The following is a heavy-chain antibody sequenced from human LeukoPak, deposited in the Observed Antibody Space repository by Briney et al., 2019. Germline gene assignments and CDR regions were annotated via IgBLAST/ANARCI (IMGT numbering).Heavy chain of an antibody. Sequence: ASVKVSCKASGYTFTSYGISWVRQAPGQGLEWMGWISAYNGNTNYAQKLQGRVTMTTDTSTSTAYMELSRLRFDDTAVYYCARRYYYGSGAPYYYGMDVWGQGTTVTASS. CDR1: GYTFTSYG. V-gene: IGHV1-18*01. D-gene: IGHD3-10*01. J-gene: IGHJ6*02. CDR3: ARRYYYGSGAPYYYGMDV. CDR2: ISAYNGNT.